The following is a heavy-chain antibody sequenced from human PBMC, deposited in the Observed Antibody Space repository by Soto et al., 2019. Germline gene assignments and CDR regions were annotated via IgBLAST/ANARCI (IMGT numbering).Heavy chain of an antibody. CDR2: ISGSGGST. CDR3: AKDLPNSSDYYHDNYYDMDV. V-gene: IGHV3-23*01. D-gene: IGHD3-22*01. J-gene: IGHJ6*02. CDR1: GFTVSSNY. Sequence: PGGSLRLSCAASGFTVSSNYMSWVRQAPGKGLEWVSAISGSGGSTYYADSVKGRFTISRDNSKNTLYLQMNSLRAEDTAVYYCAKDLPNSSDYYHDNYYDMDVWGQGTTVTVSS.